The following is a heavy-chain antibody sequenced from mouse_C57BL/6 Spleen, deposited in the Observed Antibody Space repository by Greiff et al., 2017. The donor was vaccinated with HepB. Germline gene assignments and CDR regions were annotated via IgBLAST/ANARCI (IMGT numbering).Heavy chain of an antibody. J-gene: IGHJ4*01. CDR2: INPSSGYT. CDR3: ARTGVQLRLQDDAMYY. Sequence: VQLQQSGAELAKPGASVKLSCKASGYTFTSYWMHWVKQRPGQGLEWIGYINPSSGYTKYNQKCKDKATLTADKSSSTAYMQLSSLTYEDSAVYYCARTGVQLRLQDDAMYYWGQVTSGTVSS. CDR1: GYTFTSYW. V-gene: IGHV1-7*01. D-gene: IGHD3-2*02.